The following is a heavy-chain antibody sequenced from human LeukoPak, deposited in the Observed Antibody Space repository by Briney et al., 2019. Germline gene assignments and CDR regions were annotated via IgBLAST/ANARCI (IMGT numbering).Heavy chain of an antibody. D-gene: IGHD3-16*02. V-gene: IGHV4-34*01. CDR2: INHSGST. CDR1: GGSFSGYY. CDR3: ARLRGGSYRPFDY. Sequence: SETLSLTCAVYGGSFSGYYWSWIRQPPGKGLEWIGEINHSGSTNYNPSLKSRVTISVDTSKNQFSLKLSSVTAADTAVYYCARLRGGSYRPFDYWGQGTLVTVSS. J-gene: IGHJ4*02.